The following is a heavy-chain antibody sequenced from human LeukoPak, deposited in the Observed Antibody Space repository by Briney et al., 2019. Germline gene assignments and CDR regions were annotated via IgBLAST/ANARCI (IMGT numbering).Heavy chain of an antibody. CDR3: ARDGRYYDSSGYYASDY. J-gene: IGHJ4*02. V-gene: IGHV1-18*01. CDR2: ISAYNGNT. Sequence: GASVKVSCKASGYTFTSYAMHWVRQAPGQGLEWMGWISAYNGNTNYAQKLQGRVSMTTDTSTSTAYMELRSLRSDDTAVYYCARDGRYYDSSGYYASDYWGQGTLVTVSS. D-gene: IGHD3-22*01. CDR1: GYTFTSYA.